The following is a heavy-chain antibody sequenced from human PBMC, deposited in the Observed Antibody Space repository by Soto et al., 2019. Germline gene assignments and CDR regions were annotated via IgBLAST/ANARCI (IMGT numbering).Heavy chain of an antibody. Sequence: SETLSLTCTVSGGSISSYYWSWIRQPPGKGLEWIGYIYYSGSTNYNPSLKSRVTISVDTSKNQFSLKLSSVTAADTAVYYCARVRRLTTNYYYYGMDVWGHGTTVTVSS. CDR1: GGSISSYY. CDR3: ARVRRLTTNYYYYGMDV. CDR2: IYYSGST. D-gene: IGHD4-17*01. V-gene: IGHV4-59*01. J-gene: IGHJ6*02.